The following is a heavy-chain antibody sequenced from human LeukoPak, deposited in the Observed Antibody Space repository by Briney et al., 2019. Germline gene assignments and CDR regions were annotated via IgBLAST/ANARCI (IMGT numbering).Heavy chain of an antibody. V-gene: IGHV3-21*01. CDR3: ARVAEAAAFDY. D-gene: IGHD6-13*01. CDR1: GFTFNTYT. Sequence: GGSLRLSCAASGFTFNTYTMDWVRQAPGKGLEWVSSIIASSTAIYSADSVKGRFTISRDNAKSSLYLQMNSLRADDTAVYYCARVAEAAAFDYWGQGTLVTVSS. J-gene: IGHJ4*02. CDR2: IIASSTAI.